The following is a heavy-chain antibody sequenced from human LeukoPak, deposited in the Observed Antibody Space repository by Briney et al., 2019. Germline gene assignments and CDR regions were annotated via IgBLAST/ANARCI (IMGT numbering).Heavy chain of an antibody. CDR2: INPNSGGT. J-gene: IGHJ3*02. CDR3: ARDYYDSSGFGAFDI. V-gene: IGHV1-2*02. D-gene: IGHD3-22*01. CDR1: GYTFTGYY. Sequence: ASVKVSCKASGYTFTGYYIHWVRQAPGQGLEWMGWINPNSGGTNYAQKFQGRVTMTRDTSISTAYMELSRLRSDDTAVYYCARDYYDSSGFGAFDIWGQGTMVTASS.